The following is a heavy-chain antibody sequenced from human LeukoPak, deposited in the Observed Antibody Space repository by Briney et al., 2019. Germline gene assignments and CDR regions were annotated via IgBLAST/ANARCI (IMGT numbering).Heavy chain of an antibody. J-gene: IGHJ4*02. CDR1: GFTFSSYW. Sequence: WGSLRLSCAASGFTFSSYWMSWVRQAPGKGLEWVANIKQDGSEKYYVDSVKGRFTISRDNAKNSLYLQMNSLRAEDTAVYYCARDVYGDYAYFDYWGQGTLVTVSS. CDR2: IKQDGSEK. D-gene: IGHD4-17*01. CDR3: ARDVYGDYAYFDY. V-gene: IGHV3-7*01.